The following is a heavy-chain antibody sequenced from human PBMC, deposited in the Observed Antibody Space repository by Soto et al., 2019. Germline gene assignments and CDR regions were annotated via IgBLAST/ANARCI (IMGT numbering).Heavy chain of an antibody. Sequence: QVQLQESGPGLVKPSETLSLSCTVSGGSISSYYWSWFRQSPGKRMEWIGYVHHSWGSSYNPSLQSRVAISLDTAKRQFSLKVTSVTASDTAVYCCARQGFGPLHGLVDVWGQGTTVTVSS. CDR2: VHHSWGS. V-gene: IGHV4-59*08. J-gene: IGHJ6*02. CDR1: GGSISSYY. D-gene: IGHD3-10*01. CDR3: ARQGFGPLHGLVDV.